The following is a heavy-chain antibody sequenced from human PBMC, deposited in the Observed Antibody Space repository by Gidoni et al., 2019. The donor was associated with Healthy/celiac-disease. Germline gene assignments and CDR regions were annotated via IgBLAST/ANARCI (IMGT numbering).Heavy chain of an antibody. J-gene: IGHJ4*02. CDR3: AREKPGTVDY. D-gene: IGHD7-27*01. CDR1: GGSISSSSYY. Sequence: QLQLQESGPGLVTPSETLSLTCPVSGGSISSSSYYWGWIRQPPGKGLEWIGSIYYSGSTYYNPSLKSRVTRSVDTSKNQFSLKLSSVTAADTAVYYCAREKPGTVDYWGQGTLVTVSS. V-gene: IGHV4-39*07. CDR2: IYYSGST.